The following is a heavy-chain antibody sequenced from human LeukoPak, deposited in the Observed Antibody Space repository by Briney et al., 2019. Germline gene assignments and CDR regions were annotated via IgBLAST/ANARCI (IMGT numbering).Heavy chain of an antibody. Sequence: PGGSLRLSCAASGFTFTSYGMHWVRQAPDKRLEWVAFVSYDGDNKYYADSVKGRFTISRDNSKNTLSLQMHSLRIEDAALYYCAKDLYSGGFSWGQGTLVIVSS. V-gene: IGHV3-30*18. J-gene: IGHJ5*02. CDR2: VSYDGDNK. D-gene: IGHD1-26*01. CDR1: GFTFTSYG. CDR3: AKDLYSGGFS.